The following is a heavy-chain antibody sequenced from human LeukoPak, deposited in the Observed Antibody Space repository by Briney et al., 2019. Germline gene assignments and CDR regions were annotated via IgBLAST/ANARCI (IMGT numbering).Heavy chain of an antibody. CDR2: INSDVSST. CDR1: GFTFSSYW. Sequence: GGSPRLSCAASGFTFSSYWMHWVRQAPGKGLVWVSRINSDVSSTSYADSVKGRFTISRDNAKNTLYLQMNSLRAEDTAVYYCARESSVGAHKAFDYWGQGTLVTVSS. D-gene: IGHD1-26*01. V-gene: IGHV3-74*01. J-gene: IGHJ4*02. CDR3: ARESSVGAHKAFDY.